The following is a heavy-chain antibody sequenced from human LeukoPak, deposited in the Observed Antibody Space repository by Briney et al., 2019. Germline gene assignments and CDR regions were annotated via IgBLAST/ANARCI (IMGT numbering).Heavy chain of an antibody. CDR3: ARRIAVNPVYGFDP. V-gene: IGHV4-59*08. Sequence: PSETLSLTCTVSGGSIGSYYWTWIRQPPGEGLEWIGYIYYSGSTNYNPSLKSRVTISLDTSKNQFSLILKSVTAADTAVCYCARRIAVNPVYGFDPWGQGTLVTVSS. D-gene: IGHD6-19*01. CDR1: GGSIGSYY. CDR2: IYYSGST. J-gene: IGHJ5*02.